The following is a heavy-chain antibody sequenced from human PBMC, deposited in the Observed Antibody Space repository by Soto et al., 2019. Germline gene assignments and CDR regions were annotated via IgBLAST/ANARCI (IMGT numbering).Heavy chain of an antibody. CDR2: ISYDGSNK. D-gene: IGHD3-22*01. CDR1: GFTFSSYR. V-gene: IGHV3-30*18. CDR3: AKDRYYDSSGYPLDY. J-gene: IGHJ4*02. Sequence: GGSLRLSCEASGFTFSSYRMHWVRQVPGKGLEWVAVISYDGSNKYYADSVKGRFTISRDNSKNTLYLQMNSLRAEDTAVYYCAKDRYYDSSGYPLDYWGQGT.